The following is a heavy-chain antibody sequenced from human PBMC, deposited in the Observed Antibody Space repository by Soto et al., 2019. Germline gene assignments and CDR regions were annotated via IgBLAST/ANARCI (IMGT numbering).Heavy chain of an antibody. V-gene: IGHV3-30*03. CDR3: ARHGGVYHYYAMDV. D-gene: IGHD3-16*01. CDR2: ISYGGRNK. CDR1: GFTLSRYG. Sequence: VQLVESGGGVVQPGRSLRLSCSASGFTLSRYGMHWVRQATGKGLEWVAIISYGGRNKNYADSVKGRFTISRNSSQSILYLEMSSLRAEDTAIYYCARHGGVYHYYAMDVWGQGTTVTVSS. J-gene: IGHJ6*02.